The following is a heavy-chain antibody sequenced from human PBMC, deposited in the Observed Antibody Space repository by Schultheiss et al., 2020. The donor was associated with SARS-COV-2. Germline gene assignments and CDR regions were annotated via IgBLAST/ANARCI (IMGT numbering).Heavy chain of an antibody. CDR1: GGSISSYY. D-gene: IGHD6-13*01. J-gene: IGHJ4*02. CDR3: ARHQAAAGILDY. V-gene: IGHV4-59*05. CDR2: IYYSGST. Sequence: SQTLSLTCTVSGGSISSYYWSWIRQPPGKGLEWIGSIYYSGSTYYNPSLKSRVTISVDTSKNQFSLKLSSVTAADTAVYYCARHQAAAGILDYWGQGTLVTVSS.